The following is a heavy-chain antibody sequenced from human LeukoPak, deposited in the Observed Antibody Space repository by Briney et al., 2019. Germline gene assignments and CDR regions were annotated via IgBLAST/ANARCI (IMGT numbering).Heavy chain of an antibody. J-gene: IGHJ4*02. CDR3: ARRRRDGYIDY. CDR2: IYPGDSNT. V-gene: IGHV5-51*01. D-gene: IGHD5-24*01. Sequence: GESLKISCQGSGYSFTSYWIGRVRQTPGKGLEWMGSIYPGDSNTKYNPSFQGQVIISADKSISTAYLQWSSLKPSDTAMYYCARRRRDGYIDYWGQGTLVTVSS. CDR1: GYSFTSYW.